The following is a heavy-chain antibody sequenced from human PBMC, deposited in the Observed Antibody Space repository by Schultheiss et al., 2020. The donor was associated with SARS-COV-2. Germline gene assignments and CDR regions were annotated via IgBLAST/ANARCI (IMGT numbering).Heavy chain of an antibody. D-gene: IGHD3-10*01. CDR1: GGTFTSYG. J-gene: IGHJ6*02. CDR2: ISAYNGNT. V-gene: IGHV1-18*01. CDR3: AAGLSYYYGSGSYWPDV. Sequence: GESLKISCKASGGTFTSYGISWVRQAPGQGLEWMGWISAYNGNTNYAQKFQGRVTMTRDMSTSTAYMELSSLRSEDTAVYYCAAGLSYYYGSGSYWPDVWGQGTTVTVSS.